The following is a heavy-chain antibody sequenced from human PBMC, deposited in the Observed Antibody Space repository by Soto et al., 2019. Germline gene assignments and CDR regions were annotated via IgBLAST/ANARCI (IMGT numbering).Heavy chain of an antibody. Sequence: GGSLRLSCAASGFNCSSYGMHWVRQAPGKGLEWVAVISYDGSNKYYADSVKGRFTISRDNSKNTLYLQMNSLRAEDTAVYYCAKDRSYCGGDCVKGPKTNYYGMVVWGQGTTVTVSS. CDR1: GFNCSSYG. J-gene: IGHJ6*02. V-gene: IGHV3-30*18. CDR2: ISYDGSNK. D-gene: IGHD2-21*02. CDR3: AKDRSYCGGDCVKGPKTNYYGMVV.